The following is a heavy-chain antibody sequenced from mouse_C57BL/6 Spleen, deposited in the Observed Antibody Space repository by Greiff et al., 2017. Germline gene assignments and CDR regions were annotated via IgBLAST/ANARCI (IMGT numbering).Heavy chain of an antibody. V-gene: IGHV5-4*01. J-gene: IGHJ2*01. CDR1: GFTFSSYA. Sequence: DVKLVESGGGLVKPGGSLKLSCAASGFTFSSYAMSWVRQTPEKRLEWVATISDGGSYTYYPDNVKGRFTISRDNAKNNLYLQMSHLKSEDTAMYYCSRDLLTGTSYYFDYWGQGTTLTVSS. D-gene: IGHD4-1*01. CDR3: SRDLLTGTSYYFDY. CDR2: ISDGGSYT.